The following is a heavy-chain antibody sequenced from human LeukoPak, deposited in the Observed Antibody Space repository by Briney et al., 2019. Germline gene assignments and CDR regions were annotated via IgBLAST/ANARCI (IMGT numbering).Heavy chain of an antibody. D-gene: IGHD5-12*01. V-gene: IGHV4-59*12. Sequence: SETLSLTCTVSGGSISSYYWSWIRQPPGKGLEWIGYIYYSGSTNYNPSLKSRVTISVDTSKNQFSLKLSSVTAADTAVYYCARGRRGYSGYEYWGQGTLVTVSS. CDR2: IYYSGST. CDR1: GGSISSYY. J-gene: IGHJ4*02. CDR3: ARGRRGYSGYEY.